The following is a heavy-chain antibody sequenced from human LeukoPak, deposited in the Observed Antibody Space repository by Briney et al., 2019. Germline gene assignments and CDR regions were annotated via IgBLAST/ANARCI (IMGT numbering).Heavy chain of an antibody. D-gene: IGHD5/OR15-5a*01. CDR1: GFTVSSNY. CDR3: ARGGLRPSFGYFDY. V-gene: IGHV3-66*02. J-gene: IGHJ4*02. CDR2: IYSGGSI. Sequence: PGGSLRLSCAASGFTVSSNYMSWVRQAPGKGLEWVSVIYSGGSIYYADSVKGRFTSRDNSKNTLYLQMNSLRADDTAVYYCARGGLRPSFGYFDYWGQGTLVTVSS.